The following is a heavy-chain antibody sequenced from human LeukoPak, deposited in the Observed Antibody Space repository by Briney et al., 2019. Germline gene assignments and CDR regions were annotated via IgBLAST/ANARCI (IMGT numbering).Heavy chain of an antibody. V-gene: IGHV4-34*01. CDR3: ARGDAYPKAFDY. CDR2: INHSGST. D-gene: IGHD2-2*01. J-gene: IGHJ4*02. CDR1: GGSFSGYY. Sequence: PSETLSLTCAVYGGSFSGYYWSWIRQPPGKGLEWIGEINHSGSTNYNPSLKSRVTISVDTSKNQFSLKLSSVTAADTAVYYCARGDAYPKAFDYWGQGTLVTVSS.